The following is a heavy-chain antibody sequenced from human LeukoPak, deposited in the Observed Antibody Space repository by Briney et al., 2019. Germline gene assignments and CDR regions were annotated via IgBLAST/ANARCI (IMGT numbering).Heavy chain of an antibody. D-gene: IGHD4-11*01. Sequence: SETLSLTCTVSGDSISSFYWSWIRQPPGKGLEWIGYIYYNGNTNSNPSLKSRVTISVDTSKNQFSLKLSSVTAADTAVYYCARAHDYSNNFDYWGQGTLVTVSS. CDR1: GDSISSFY. CDR3: ARAHDYSNNFDY. J-gene: IGHJ4*02. V-gene: IGHV4-59*12. CDR2: IYYNGNT.